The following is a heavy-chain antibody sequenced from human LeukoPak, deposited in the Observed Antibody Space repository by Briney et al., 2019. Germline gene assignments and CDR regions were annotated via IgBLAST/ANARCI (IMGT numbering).Heavy chain of an antibody. CDR1: GGSISSYY. D-gene: IGHD2-15*01. CDR2: IYYSGST. Sequence: SETLSLTCTVSGGSISSYYWSWIRQPPGKGLDWIGYIYYSGSTNYNPSLKSRVTISVDTSKNHFSLKLSSVTAADTAVYYCARDSGDSTWFDPWGQGTLVTVSS. CDR3: ARDSGDSTWFDP. V-gene: IGHV4-59*01. J-gene: IGHJ5*02.